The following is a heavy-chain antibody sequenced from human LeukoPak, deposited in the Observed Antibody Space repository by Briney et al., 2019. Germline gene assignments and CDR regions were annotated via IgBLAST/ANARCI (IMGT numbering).Heavy chain of an antibody. D-gene: IGHD5/OR15-5a*01. CDR2: FDPEDGET. CDR1: GYTLTELS. V-gene: IGHV1-24*01. J-gene: IGHJ4*02. Sequence: ASVKSSCKVSGYTLTELSMHWVRQAPGKGLEWMGGFDPEDGETIYAQKFQGRVTMTEATSTDTAYMELSSVRSEDTAVYYCATPGGVSNYFDYWGQGTLVTVSS. CDR3: ATPGGVSNYFDY.